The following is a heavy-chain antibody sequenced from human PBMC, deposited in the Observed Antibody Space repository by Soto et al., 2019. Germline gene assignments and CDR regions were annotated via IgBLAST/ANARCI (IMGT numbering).Heavy chain of an antibody. V-gene: IGHV4-38-2*02. D-gene: IGHD3-9*01. Sequence: LSLTCAVSGYSISSGYYWGWIRQPPGKGLEWIGSIYHSGSTYYNPSLKSRVTISVDTSKNQFSLKLSSVTAADTAVYYCARDGYYDILTGYSDWFDPWGQGTLVTVSS. J-gene: IGHJ5*02. CDR1: GYSISSGYY. CDR2: IYHSGST. CDR3: ARDGYYDILTGYSDWFDP.